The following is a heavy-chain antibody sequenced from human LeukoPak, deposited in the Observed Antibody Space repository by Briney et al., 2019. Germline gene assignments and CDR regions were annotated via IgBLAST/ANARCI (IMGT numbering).Heavy chain of an antibody. V-gene: IGHV1-69*05. CDR2: IIPIFGTA. CDR3: ARDLSIAARPPGY. Sequence: ASVKVSCKASGGTFSSYAISWVRQAPGQGLEWMGGIIPIFGTANYAQKLQGRVTMTTDTSTSTAYMELRSLRSDDTAVYYCARDLSIAARPPGYWGQGTLVTVSS. D-gene: IGHD6-6*01. CDR1: GGTFSSYA. J-gene: IGHJ4*02.